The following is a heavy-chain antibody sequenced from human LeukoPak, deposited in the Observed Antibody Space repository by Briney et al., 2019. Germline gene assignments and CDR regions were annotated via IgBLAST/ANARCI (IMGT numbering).Heavy chain of an antibody. V-gene: IGHV4-39*07. CDR2: IYYSGST. CDR3: ARDSYYYYYMDV. Sequence: SETLSLTCSVYGGSFSGHYWGWIRQPPGKGLEWIGSIYYSGSTYYNPSLKSRVTISVDTSKNQFSLKLSSVTAADTAVYYCARDSYYYYYMDVWGKGTTVTVSS. J-gene: IGHJ6*03. CDR1: GGSFSGHY.